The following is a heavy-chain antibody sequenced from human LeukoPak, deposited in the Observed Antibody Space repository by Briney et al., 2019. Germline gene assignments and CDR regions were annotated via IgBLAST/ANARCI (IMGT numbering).Heavy chain of an antibody. V-gene: IGHV3-7*01. D-gene: IGHD3-22*01. CDR3: AREHPYYYDSSGTALMAEIKYYFDY. CDR1: GFTFRSYW. Sequence: GGSLRLSCAASGFTFRSYWMSWVRQAPGRGLEWVANIKQDGSEKYYVDSVKGRFTISRDNAKNSLYLQMNSLRAEDTGVYYCAREHPYYYDSSGTALMAEIKYYFDYWGQGTLVTVSS. CDR2: IKQDGSEK. J-gene: IGHJ4*02.